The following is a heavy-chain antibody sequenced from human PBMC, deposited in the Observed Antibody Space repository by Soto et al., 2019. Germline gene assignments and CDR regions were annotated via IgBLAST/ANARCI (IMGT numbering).Heavy chain of an antibody. Sequence: ASVKVSCKASGFTFTSSAVQWVRQARGQRLEWIGWIVVGSGNTNYAQKFQERVTITRDMSTSTAYMELSSLRSEDTAVYYCAAASAANYYYYGMDVWGQGTTVTVSS. V-gene: IGHV1-58*01. CDR2: IVVGSGNT. CDR3: AAASAANYYYYGMDV. J-gene: IGHJ6*02. CDR1: GFTFTSSA.